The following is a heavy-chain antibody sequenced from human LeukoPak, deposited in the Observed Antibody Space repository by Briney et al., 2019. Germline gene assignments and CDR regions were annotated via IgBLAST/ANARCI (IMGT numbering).Heavy chain of an antibody. CDR3: ASSTVTSRGVGDFDL. V-gene: IGHV3-33*01. J-gene: IGHJ3*01. CDR2: IWYDGSNE. CDR1: GFIFSTYG. Sequence: GTSLKLSCEASGFIFSTYGMNWVRQPPGKGLEWVAIIWYDGSNEYYADSVKGRFSISRDSSQNTLYLEMNSLTADDTATYYCASSTVTSRGVGDFDLWGHGTRVTVSS. D-gene: IGHD4-17*01.